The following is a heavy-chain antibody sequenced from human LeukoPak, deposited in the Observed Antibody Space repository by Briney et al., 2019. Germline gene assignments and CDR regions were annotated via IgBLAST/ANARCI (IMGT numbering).Heavy chain of an antibody. Sequence: GTSLRLSCVASGFTFSIYGMHWVRQAPGKGLVWVSRINSDGRSTSYADSAKGRFTISRDNAKNTLYLQMNSLRAEDTAVYYCVRDVWGDRDSYFGCWGQGTLVTVSS. CDR1: GFTFSIYG. V-gene: IGHV3-74*01. J-gene: IGHJ4*02. CDR3: VRDVWGDRDSYFGC. CDR2: INSDGRST. D-gene: IGHD2-21*01.